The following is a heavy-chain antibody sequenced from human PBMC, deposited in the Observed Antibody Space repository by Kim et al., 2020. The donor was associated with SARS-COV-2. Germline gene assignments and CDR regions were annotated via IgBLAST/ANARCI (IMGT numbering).Heavy chain of an antibody. Sequence: LKSRVTISVDTSKNQFSLKLSSVTAADTAVYYCARRVGDGYNYKDYGMDVWGQGTTVTVSS. V-gene: IGHV4-34*01. D-gene: IGHD5-12*01. CDR3: ARRVGDGYNYKDYGMDV. J-gene: IGHJ6*02.